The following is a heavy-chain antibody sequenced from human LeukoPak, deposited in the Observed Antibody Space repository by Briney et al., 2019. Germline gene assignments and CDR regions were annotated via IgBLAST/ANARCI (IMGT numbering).Heavy chain of an antibody. CDR2: IRSKAYGGTT. Sequence: PGGSLRLSFTASGFTFGDYAMSWVRQAPGKGLEWVGFIRSKAYGGTTEYAASVKGRFTISRDDSKSIAYLQMNSLKTEDTAVYYCTRDLAGIPWGQGTMVTVSS. V-gene: IGHV3-49*04. CDR3: TRDLAGIP. CDR1: GFTFGDYA. J-gene: IGHJ3*01. D-gene: IGHD6-13*01.